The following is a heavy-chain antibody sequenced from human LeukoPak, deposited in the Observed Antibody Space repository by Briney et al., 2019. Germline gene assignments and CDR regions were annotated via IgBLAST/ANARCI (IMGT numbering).Heavy chain of an antibody. CDR3: ASGLYGYYFDY. V-gene: IGHV4-34*01. Sequence: PSETLSLTCAVYGGSFSGYFRSWIRQPPGKGLEWIGEINHSGSTNYNPSLKSRVAISVDTSKNQFSLNLNSVTAADTAVYYCASGLYGYYFDYWGQGTLVTVSS. CDR1: GGSFSGYF. J-gene: IGHJ4*02. CDR2: INHSGST. D-gene: IGHD4-17*01.